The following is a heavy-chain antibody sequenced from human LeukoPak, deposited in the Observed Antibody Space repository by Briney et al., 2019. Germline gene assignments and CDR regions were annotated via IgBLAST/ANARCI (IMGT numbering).Heavy chain of an antibody. CDR3: ARGSGKRRGWLDP. D-gene: IGHD1-1*01. Sequence: SETLSLTCAVYGGSFSGYYWSWIRQPPGKGLEWIGEINHSGSTNYNPSLKGRVTISVDTSKNQFSLKLSSVTAADTAVYYCARGSGKRRGWLDPWGQGTLVTVSS. V-gene: IGHV4-34*01. J-gene: IGHJ5*02. CDR1: GGSFSGYY. CDR2: INHSGST.